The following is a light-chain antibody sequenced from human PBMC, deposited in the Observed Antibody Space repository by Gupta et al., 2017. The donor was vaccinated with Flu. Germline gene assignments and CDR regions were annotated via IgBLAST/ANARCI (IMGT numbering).Light chain of an antibody. CDR3: GAWDDSLSSDV. CDR2: RRN. V-gene: IGLV1-47*01. CDR1: SSDIGSNY. J-gene: IGLJ1*01. Sequence: SATISCSGSSSDIGSNYVHWYQQLPGTAPKLLIYRRNQRPSGVPDRFSGSKSGTSASLAISGLRSEDEADDDCGAWDDSLSSDVFGTGTKLTVL.